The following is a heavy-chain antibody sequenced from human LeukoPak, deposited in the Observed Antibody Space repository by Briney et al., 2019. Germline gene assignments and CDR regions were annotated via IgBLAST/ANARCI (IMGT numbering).Heavy chain of an antibody. CDR3: VPPAAGLHRTISTEYFQH. V-gene: IGHV3-48*03. J-gene: IGHJ1*01. CDR1: GLTFDSYD. CDR2: ISASGISI. Sequence: GRSLRLSCAAAGLTFDSYDMYWVRQSPGKGPEGVSYISASGISIKYADSVKGRFTISRDNAKNLVYLQMDSLRAEDTAVYYCVPPAAGLHRTISTEYFQHWGQGTPVIVSS. D-gene: IGHD6-13*01.